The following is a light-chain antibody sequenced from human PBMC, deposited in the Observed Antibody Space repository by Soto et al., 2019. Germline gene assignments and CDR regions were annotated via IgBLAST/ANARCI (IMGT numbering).Light chain of an antibody. CDR1: GSDIGAYNY. V-gene: IGLV2-14*01. CDR2: GVT. J-gene: IGLJ1*01. CDR3: SSLTTSYFYV. Sequence: QSALTQPASVSGSPGQSITISCTGTGSDIGAYNYVSWYQQHPGKAPKLIIYGVTHRPSGVSTRFSASKSAYTASLTISGLQAEDEADYYCSSLTTSYFYVFGPGTKLTVL.